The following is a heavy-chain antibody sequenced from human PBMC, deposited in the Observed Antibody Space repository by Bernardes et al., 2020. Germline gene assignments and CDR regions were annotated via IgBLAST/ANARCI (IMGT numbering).Heavy chain of an antibody. V-gene: IGHV4-59*01. CDR1: GGSISSYY. CDR2: IYYSGST. CDR3: ARSRYSSSWYYFDY. Sequence: SETLSLTCTVSGGSISSYYWSWIRQPPGKGLEWIGYIYYSGSTNYNPSLKSRVTISVDTSKNQFSLKLSSVTAADTAVYYCARSRYSSSWYYFDYWGQGTLVTVSS. D-gene: IGHD6-13*01. J-gene: IGHJ4*02.